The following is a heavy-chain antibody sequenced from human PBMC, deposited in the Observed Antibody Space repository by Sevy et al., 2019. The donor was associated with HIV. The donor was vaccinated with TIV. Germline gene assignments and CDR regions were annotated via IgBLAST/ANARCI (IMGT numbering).Heavy chain of an antibody. V-gene: IGHV3-23*01. CDR1: GFPFSNYA. CDR3: AKRRVQSGLSGGGANYGMDV. J-gene: IGHJ6*02. CDR2: LIGGGSRT. D-gene: IGHD2-8*02. Sequence: GGSLRLSCAASGFPFSNYAMSWVRQAPGKGLEWVSTLIGGGSRTYYADSVTVRFINSRDNSRNTLYLQMNSLEAEDMAIYYCAKRRVQSGLSGGGANYGMDVCGRGTTVTVSS.